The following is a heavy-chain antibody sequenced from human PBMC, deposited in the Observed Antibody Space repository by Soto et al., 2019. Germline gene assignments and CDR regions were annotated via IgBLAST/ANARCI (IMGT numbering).Heavy chain of an antibody. CDR3: ARLVFYCSRPSCNGYYYYGLDV. CDR1: GGSSSSSSYC. V-gene: IGHV4-39*01. Sequence: SETLSLTCTVSGGSSSSSSYCRGGIRQPPGKGLERIGSIYYSGSTYDNPSLKSRVTISVDTSKNQFSLKLSSVTAADTALYYCARLVFYCSRPSCNGYYYYGLDVWGRGTTVTVS. D-gene: IGHD2-2*01. J-gene: IGHJ6*02. CDR2: IYYSGST.